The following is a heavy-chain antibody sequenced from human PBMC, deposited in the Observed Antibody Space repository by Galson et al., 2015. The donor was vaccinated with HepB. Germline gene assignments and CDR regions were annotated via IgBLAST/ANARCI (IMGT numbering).Heavy chain of an antibody. Sequence: SETLSLTCSVSGGSISGGSYYWSWIRQPPGTGPEWIGSIYYSGNTNDNPSLKSRLTLSVDTSKNQFSLKLSSVTAADTAIYYCARRFGLGVFDPWGQGTLVTVSS. D-gene: IGHD3-16*01. CDR3: ARRFGLGVFDP. CDR1: GGSISGGSYY. CDR2: IYYSGNT. V-gene: IGHV4-39*01. J-gene: IGHJ5*02.